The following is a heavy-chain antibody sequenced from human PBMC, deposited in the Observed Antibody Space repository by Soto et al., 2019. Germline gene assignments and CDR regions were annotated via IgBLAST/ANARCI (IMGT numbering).Heavy chain of an antibody. Sequence: QVQLQESDAGLVKASQTLSLTCTVSGGSVSSGAYYWTWIRQRPGKGLEWIGYNYYSGSTYYSPSLKSRLSISPDTSKNQFSLRLSSVTSADTAMYYCARARLRAVYAFDIWGQGTMVTVSS. J-gene: IGHJ3*02. D-gene: IGHD5-12*01. CDR3: ARARLRAVYAFDI. CDR2: NYYSGST. V-gene: IGHV4-31*03. CDR1: GGSVSSGAYY.